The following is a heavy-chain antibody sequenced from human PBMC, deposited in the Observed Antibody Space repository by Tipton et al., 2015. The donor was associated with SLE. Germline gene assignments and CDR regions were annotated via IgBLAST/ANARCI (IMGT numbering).Heavy chain of an antibody. J-gene: IGHJ2*01. CDR3: TPSSTPRGWYFDL. V-gene: IGHV3-15*01. CDR1: GFTFSNAW. CDR2: IKSKTDGGTT. Sequence: SLRLSCAASGFTFSNAWMSWVRQAPGKGLEWVGRIKSKTDGGTTDYAAPVKGRFTISRDDSKNTLYLQMNSLKTEDTAVYYCTPSSTPRGWYFDLWGRGTLVTVSS. D-gene: IGHD3-10*01.